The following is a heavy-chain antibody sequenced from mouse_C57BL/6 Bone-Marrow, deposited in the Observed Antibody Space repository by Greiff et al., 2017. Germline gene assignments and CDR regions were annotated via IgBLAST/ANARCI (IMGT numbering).Heavy chain of an antibody. CDR3: ARHFMTTVVYFDY. CDR1: GFTFSSYG. J-gene: IGHJ2*01. Sequence: DVKLQESGGDLVKPGGSLKLSCAASGFTFSSYGMSWVRQTPDKRLEWVATISSGGSYTYYPDSVKGRFTISRDNATNTLYMQRSSLKSEDTAVYCCARHFMTTVVYFDYWGQGTTLTVSS. CDR2: ISSGGSYT. D-gene: IGHD1-1*01. V-gene: IGHV5-6*02.